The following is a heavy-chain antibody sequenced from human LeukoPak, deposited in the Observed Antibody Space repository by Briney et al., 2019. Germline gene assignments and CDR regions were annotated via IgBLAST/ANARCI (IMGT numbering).Heavy chain of an antibody. D-gene: IGHD2-2*01. J-gene: IGHJ4*02. CDR3: ARAKVVPAATFDY. CDR1: GGSCSGYY. Sequence: SETLSHTCAVYGGSCSGYYWSWIRQPPGKGLEWIGETNHSGSTNYNPSLKSRATIPVDKSNNQSSQKLSSVTAADTAVYYCARAKVVPAATFDYWGQGTLVTVSS. V-gene: IGHV4-34*01. CDR2: TNHSGST.